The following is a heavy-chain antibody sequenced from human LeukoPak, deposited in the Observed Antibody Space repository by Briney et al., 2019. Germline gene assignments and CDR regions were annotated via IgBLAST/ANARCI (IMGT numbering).Heavy chain of an antibody. J-gene: IGHJ4*02. V-gene: IGHV3-7*01. D-gene: IGHD6-19*01. CDR3: ARVGSGSDFDY. Sequence: GGSLRLSCAASGFTFSSYWMSWVRQAPGKGLEWVANIRQDGSEKYYVDSVKGRFTISRDNAKNSLYLQMNSLRAEDTAVYYCARVGSGSDFDYWGQGTLVTVSS. CDR1: GFTFSSYW. CDR2: IRQDGSEK.